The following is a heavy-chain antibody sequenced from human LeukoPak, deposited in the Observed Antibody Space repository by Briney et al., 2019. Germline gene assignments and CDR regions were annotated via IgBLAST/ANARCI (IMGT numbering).Heavy chain of an antibody. CDR2: ISTSSSYI. CDR1: GFTFSSHS. Sequence: GGSLRLSCAASGFTFSSHSMNWVRQAPGKGLEWVSSISTSSSYIYYADSVKGRFTISRDNAKNSLYLQMNSLRAEDTAVYYCAREQNVAMVRGVDDAFDIWGQGTMVTVSS. CDR3: AREQNVAMVRGVDDAFDI. D-gene: IGHD3-10*01. J-gene: IGHJ3*02. V-gene: IGHV3-21*01.